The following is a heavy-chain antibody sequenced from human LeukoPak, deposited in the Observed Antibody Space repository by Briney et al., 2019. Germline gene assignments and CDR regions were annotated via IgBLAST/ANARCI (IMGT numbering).Heavy chain of an antibody. V-gene: IGHV5-51*01. D-gene: IGHD2-2*01. J-gene: IGHJ4*02. CDR1: GYSFTSYW. CDR2: IYPSDSDT. Sequence: GESLKISCKGSGYSFTSYWIGWVRQMPGKGLEWMAIIYPSDSDTRYSPSFRGQVTISADTSISTAYLQWSSLKASDTAMCYCARHGLAGGVHAVDYWGQGTLVTVSS. CDR3: ARHGLAGGVHAVDY.